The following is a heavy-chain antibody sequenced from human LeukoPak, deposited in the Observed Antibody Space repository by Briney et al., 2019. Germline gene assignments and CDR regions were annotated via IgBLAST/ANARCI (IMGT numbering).Heavy chain of an antibody. CDR2: IHNSGTT. D-gene: IGHD3-22*01. CDR3: ARADRSGYFGNVVAFDI. CDR1: GGSINSGSYS. V-gene: IGHV4-61*02. J-gene: IGHJ3*02. Sequence: SQTLSLTCTVSGGSINSGSYSWTCIRQPAGKGGEWIGRIHNSGTTDYTPSLKSRATTLTDTSNNPFFLKLTCVAAADTAVYYCARADRSGYFGNVVAFDIWGQGTMVTVSS.